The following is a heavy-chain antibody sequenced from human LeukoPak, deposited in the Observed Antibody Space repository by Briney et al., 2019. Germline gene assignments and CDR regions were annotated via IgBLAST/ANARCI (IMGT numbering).Heavy chain of an antibody. Sequence: PSETLSLTCTVSGGSISSYCWSWIRQPPGKGLEWIGYIYYSGSTNYNPSLKSRVTISVDTSKNQFSLKLSSVTAADTAVYYCARASKLDYAYSSGWGYYYYYGMDVWGQGTTVTVSS. CDR3: ARASKLDYAYSSGWGYYYYYGMDV. J-gene: IGHJ6*02. D-gene: IGHD6-19*01. V-gene: IGHV4-59*01. CDR2: IYYSGST. CDR1: GGSISSYC.